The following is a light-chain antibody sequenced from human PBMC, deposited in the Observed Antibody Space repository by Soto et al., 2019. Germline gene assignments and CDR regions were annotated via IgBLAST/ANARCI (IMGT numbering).Light chain of an antibody. J-gene: IGKJ1*01. CDR3: QQYINWT. CDR2: GAS. Sequence: EIVMTQSPATLSVSPGERVTLSCRASQNIRSDLAWYQQKPGQAPRLLMYGASISATGVPARFSGSGSGTHFTLTISSLQSEELALYYWQQYINWTFGQGTKVEIK. CDR1: QNIRSD. V-gene: IGKV3-15*01.